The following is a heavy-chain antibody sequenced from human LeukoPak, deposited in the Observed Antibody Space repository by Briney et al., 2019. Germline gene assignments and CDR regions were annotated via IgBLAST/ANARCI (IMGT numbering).Heavy chain of an antibody. CDR3: ARGGVEIYFDY. V-gene: IGHV4-39*02. CDR2: IYYSGST. CDR1: GGSVSSSNYY. J-gene: IGHJ4*02. D-gene: IGHD3-3*01. Sequence: SEILSLTCIVSGGSVSSSNYYWGWIRQPPGKGLEWIGSIYYSGSTYYNPSLKSRVTISVDTSKNQLSLRLSSVTAADTAVYYCARGGVEIYFDYWGQGTLVTVSS.